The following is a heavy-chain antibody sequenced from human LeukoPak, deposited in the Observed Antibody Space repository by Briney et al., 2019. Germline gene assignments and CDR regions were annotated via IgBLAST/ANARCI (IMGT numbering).Heavy chain of an antibody. CDR2: ISGDGTGA. CDR1: GFTFAAYA. V-gene: IGHV3-43*02. CDR3: ARSSSPVY. D-gene: IGHD6-13*01. J-gene: IGHJ4*02. Sequence: PGGSLRLSCAASGFTFAAYAMHWVRHAPGRGLEWVSLISGDGTGAYYADSVKGRFTISRDNSKNMVYLQMNSLRAEDTAVYYCARSSSPVYWGQGTLVTVSS.